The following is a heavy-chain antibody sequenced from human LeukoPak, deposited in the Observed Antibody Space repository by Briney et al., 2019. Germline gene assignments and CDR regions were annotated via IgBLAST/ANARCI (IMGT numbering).Heavy chain of an antibody. CDR3: ARVSGTSGPPTGFDP. CDR1: GFTFSSYS. V-gene: IGHV3-21*01. D-gene: IGHD2-2*01. J-gene: IGHJ5*02. CDR2: ISSSGSYI. Sequence: GGSLRLSCAASGFTFSSYSMNWVRQAPGKGLEWVSSISSSGSYIYYAASVKGRFTISSDNARNSLYVQMISLRAEDTAVYYCARVSGTSGPPTGFDPWGQGTLVTVSS.